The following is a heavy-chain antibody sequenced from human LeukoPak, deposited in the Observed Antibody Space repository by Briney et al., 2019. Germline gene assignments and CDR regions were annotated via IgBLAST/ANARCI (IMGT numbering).Heavy chain of an antibody. V-gene: IGHV3-15*07. J-gene: IGHJ4*02. Sequence: PGGSLRLSCAASGFIFSDHWVHWVRQAPGKGLEWVGRIKTKTDGETTDYAAPVKGRFTVSRDDSKNTLYLQMNSLKTEDTAFYYCTTAFFEGNYWGQGTLVTVSS. CDR1: GFIFSDHW. CDR2: IKTKTDGETT. D-gene: IGHD3-3*01. CDR3: TTAFFEGNY.